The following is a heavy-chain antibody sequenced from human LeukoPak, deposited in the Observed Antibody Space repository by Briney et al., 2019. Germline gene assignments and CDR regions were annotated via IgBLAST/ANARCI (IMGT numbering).Heavy chain of an antibody. D-gene: IGHD3-10*01. CDR3: AKVHKWFGELSYYFDY. J-gene: IGHJ4*02. CDR1: GFTFSSYA. CDR2: ISGSGGST. V-gene: IGHV3-23*01. Sequence: QPGGSLRLSCAASGFTFSSYAMSWVRQAPGKGLEWVSAISGSGGSTYYADSVKGRFTISRDNSKNTLCLQMNSLRAEDTAVYYCAKVHKWFGELSYYFDYWGQGTLVTVSS.